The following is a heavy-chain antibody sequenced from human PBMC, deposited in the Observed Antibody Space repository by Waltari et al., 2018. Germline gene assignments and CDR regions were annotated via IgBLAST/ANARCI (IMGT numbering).Heavy chain of an antibody. J-gene: IGHJ4*02. CDR3: ARGEYCSGGSCYYFDY. CDR1: GGSISSYY. Sequence: QVQLQESGPGLVKPSETLSLTCTVSGGSISSYYWSWIRQPAGKGLEWIGRIYTSGSTNYNPSRKSRVTISVDKSKNQFSLKLSSVTAADTAVYYCARGEYCSGGSCYYFDYWGQGTLVTVSS. V-gene: IGHV4-4*07. D-gene: IGHD2-15*01. CDR2: IYTSGST.